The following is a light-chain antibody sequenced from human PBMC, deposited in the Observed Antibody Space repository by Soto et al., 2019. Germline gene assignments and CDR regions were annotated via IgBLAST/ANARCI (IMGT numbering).Light chain of an antibody. CDR3: QQYHNSPWT. Sequence: EIVLTQSPGTLSLSPGERATLSCRASQSVSNNYLAWYQQKPGQAPRLLIYGASNRATGIPDRFSGSGSGTDFILTIRELEPEDFAVYYCQQYHNSPWTFGRGTTVEIK. J-gene: IGKJ1*01. CDR1: QSVSNNY. V-gene: IGKV3-20*01. CDR2: GAS.